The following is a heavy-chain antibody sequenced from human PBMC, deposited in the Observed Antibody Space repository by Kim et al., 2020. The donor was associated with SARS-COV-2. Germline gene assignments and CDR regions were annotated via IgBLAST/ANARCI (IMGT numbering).Heavy chain of an antibody. J-gene: IGHJ6*02. CDR1: GFTFSSYW. CDR2: IKQDGSEK. Sequence: GGSLRLSCVASGFTFSSYWMSWVRQAPGKGLEWVANIKQDGSEKYYVDSVKGRFTISRDNAKNSLYLQMNSLRAEDMAVYYCARVHEGSGSYYNADLETRTVYYYYGMDVWGQGTTVTVSS. D-gene: IGHD3-10*01. V-gene: IGHV3-7*01. CDR3: ARVHEGSGSYYNADLETRTVYYYYGMDV.